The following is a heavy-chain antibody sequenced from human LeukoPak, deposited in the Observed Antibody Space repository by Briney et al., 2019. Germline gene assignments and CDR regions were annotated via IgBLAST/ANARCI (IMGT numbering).Heavy chain of an antibody. V-gene: IGHV3-30*03. CDR2: ISSDGSNK. CDR1: GFTLSTYG. CDR3: ARRNIDHYYGMDV. D-gene: IGHD1/OR15-1a*01. J-gene: IGHJ6*02. Sequence: GGSLRLSCAASGFTLSTYGMHWVRQAPGKGLEWVAVISSDGSNKFYADSVKGRFTISRDGSKNTLYLQMNSLRPDDTAVYFCARRNIDHYYGMDVWGQGTTVTVSS.